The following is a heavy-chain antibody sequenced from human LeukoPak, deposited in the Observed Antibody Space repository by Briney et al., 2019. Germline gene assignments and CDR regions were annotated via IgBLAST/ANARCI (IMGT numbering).Heavy chain of an antibody. D-gene: IGHD6-19*01. CDR1: GGSISSGDYY. J-gene: IGHJ4*02. CDR2: IYYSGST. Sequence: SETLSLACTVSGGSISSGDYYWSWIRQPPGKGLEWIGYIYYSGSTYYNPSLKSRVTISVDTSKDQFSLRLTSLTAADTAVYYCARARSGWSFDYWGQGTLVTVSS. V-gene: IGHV4-30-4*02. CDR3: ARARSGWSFDY.